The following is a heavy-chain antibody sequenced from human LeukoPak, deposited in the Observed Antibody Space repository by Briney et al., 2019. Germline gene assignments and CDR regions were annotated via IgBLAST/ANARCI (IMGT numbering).Heavy chain of an antibody. Sequence: SETLSLTCAVYGGSFRGYYWSWIRQPPGKGLEWIGEINHSGSTNYNPSLKSRVTISVDTSKNQFSLKLSSVTAADTAVYYCARGSSSWSRRYFDYWGQGTLVTVSS. CDR1: GGSFRGYY. V-gene: IGHV4-34*01. J-gene: IGHJ4*02. CDR3: ARGSSSWSRRYFDY. CDR2: INHSGST. D-gene: IGHD6-13*01.